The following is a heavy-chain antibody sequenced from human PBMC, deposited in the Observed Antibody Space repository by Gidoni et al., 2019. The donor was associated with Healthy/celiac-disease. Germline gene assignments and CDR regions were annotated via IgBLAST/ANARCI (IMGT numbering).Heavy chain of an antibody. CDR3: ARLPYYYDSSGYFDGWFDP. D-gene: IGHD3-22*01. V-gene: IGHV5-51*01. CDR1: GYSFTSYW. J-gene: IGHJ5*02. Sequence: EVQLVQSGAEVKKPGESLKISCKGSGYSFTSYWHGWVSQMPGKGLEWMGIIYPGDSDTRYSPSFQGQVTISADKSISTAYLQWSSLKASDTAMYYCARLPYYYDSSGYFDGWFDPWGQGTLVTVSS. CDR2: IYPGDSDT.